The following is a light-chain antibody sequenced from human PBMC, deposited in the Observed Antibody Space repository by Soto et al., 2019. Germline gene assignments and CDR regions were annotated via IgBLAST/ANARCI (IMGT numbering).Light chain of an antibody. V-gene: IGKV3-11*01. CDR3: QQRSNLQT. Sequence: EIVLTQSPATLSLSPGERATLSCRASQSVSNFLAWYQQKPGQAPRLLIYGASIRATVIPARFSGSGSGTDLTITISSLEPEDFALYYCQQRSNLQTFGQGTRLDIK. CDR2: GAS. CDR1: QSVSNF. J-gene: IGKJ5*01.